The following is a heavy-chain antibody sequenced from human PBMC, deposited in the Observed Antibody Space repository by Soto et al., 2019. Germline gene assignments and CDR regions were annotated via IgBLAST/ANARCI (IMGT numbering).Heavy chain of an antibody. V-gene: IGHV3-33*01. CDR1: GSIFTGYG. CDR3: ARVPPRVLLWFGETCPGPAGWFDP. Sequence: GGSLRLSCAASGSIFTGYGMHWVRQAPGKGLEWVAVIWFDGSNKYYADSVKGRFTISRDNSKNMLYLQMNSLRVEDTAVYYCARVPPRVLLWFGETCPGPAGWFDPWGQGTLVTVSS. CDR2: IWFDGSNK. J-gene: IGHJ5*02. D-gene: IGHD3-10*01.